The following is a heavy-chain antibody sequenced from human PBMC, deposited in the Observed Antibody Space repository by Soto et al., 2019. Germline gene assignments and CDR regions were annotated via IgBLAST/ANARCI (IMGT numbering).Heavy chain of an antibody. D-gene: IGHD3-22*01. CDR1: GYSISTGYY. J-gene: IGHJ4*02. Sequence: SETLSLTCAVSGYSISTGYYWGWIRQPPGKGLEWIGSIYRSGSTYYNPSLESRVTISMDMSKNQFSLKLTSVTAADTAVYYCARVAYFDTTGYYYYFDYWGQGTLVTVS. CDR3: ARVAYFDTTGYYYYFDY. CDR2: IYRSGST. V-gene: IGHV4-38-2*01.